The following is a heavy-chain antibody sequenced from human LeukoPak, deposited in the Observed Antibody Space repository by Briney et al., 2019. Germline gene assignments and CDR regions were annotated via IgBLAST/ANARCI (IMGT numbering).Heavy chain of an antibody. CDR1: GFNFIGSA. Sequence: PGGSLRLSCAASGFNFIGSATHWVRQASGKGLEWVGRIRSKANTYATAYAASVKGRFTISRDDSKNTAYLQMNSLKAEDTAVYYCAREFPYDYVWGSYPYYMDVWGKGTTVTISS. CDR3: AREFPYDYVWGSYPYYMDV. CDR2: IRSKANTYAT. J-gene: IGHJ6*03. V-gene: IGHV3-73*01. D-gene: IGHD3-16*02.